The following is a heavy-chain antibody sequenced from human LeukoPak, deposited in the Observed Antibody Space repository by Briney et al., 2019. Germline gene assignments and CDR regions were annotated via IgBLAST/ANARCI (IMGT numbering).Heavy chain of an antibody. CDR1: GFTFSNYW. J-gene: IGHJ1*01. CDR2: ISPRGDIT. D-gene: IGHD3-16*01. V-gene: IGHV3-23*01. Sequence: GGSLRLSCAASGFTFSNYWMNWVRQAPGKGLEWVSGISPRGDITYYKDSVRGRFTISRDNFKNTVSLQLNSLRAEDTAMYYCAKDDDWGRFNHWGQGTLVTVSS. CDR3: AKDDDWGRFNH.